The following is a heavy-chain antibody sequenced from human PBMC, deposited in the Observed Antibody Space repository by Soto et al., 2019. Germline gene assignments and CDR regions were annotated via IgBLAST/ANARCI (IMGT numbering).Heavy chain of an antibody. D-gene: IGHD3-3*01. CDR1: GFTFISYW. Sequence: LRVSCAASGFTFISYWMSWVRQAPGNVLEWVANIKQDGSEKYYVDSVKGRFTISRDNAKNSLYLQMNSLRAEDTAVYYCAREGVLWSGGYSDTYFEYWGQGTLVTVSS. CDR3: AREGVLWSGGYSDTYFEY. J-gene: IGHJ4*02. CDR2: IKQDGSEK. V-gene: IGHV3-7*01.